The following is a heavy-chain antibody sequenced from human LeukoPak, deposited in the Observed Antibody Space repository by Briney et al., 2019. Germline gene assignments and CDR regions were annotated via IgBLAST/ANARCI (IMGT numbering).Heavy chain of an antibody. V-gene: IGHV4-39*07. CDR1: GGSISSSSYY. D-gene: IGHD4-17*01. CDR2: IYYSGST. CDR3: AREPYGDYRESFDY. J-gene: IGHJ4*02. Sequence: SETLSLTCTVSGGSISSSSYYWGWIRQPPGKGLEWIGSIYYSGSTYYNPSLKSRVTISVDTSKNQFSLKLRSVTAADTAVYYCAREPYGDYRESFDYWGQGTLVTVSS.